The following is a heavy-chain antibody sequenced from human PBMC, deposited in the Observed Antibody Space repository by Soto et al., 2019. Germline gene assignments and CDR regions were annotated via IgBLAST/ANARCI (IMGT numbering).Heavy chain of an antibody. Sequence: PGGSLRLSCAASGFTFSSFGMHWVRQAPGKGLEWVAVISYDGSNKYYADSVKGRFTISRDNSKNTLYLQMNSLRAEDTAVYYCAKESATYYYDSSGRVTSSFGLLGPRKQLGFIMDVWGQGTTVTVSS. CDR3: AKESATYYYDSSGRVTSSFGLLGPRKQLGFIMDV. CDR1: GFTFSSFG. V-gene: IGHV3-30*18. J-gene: IGHJ6*02. CDR2: ISYDGSNK. D-gene: IGHD3-22*01.